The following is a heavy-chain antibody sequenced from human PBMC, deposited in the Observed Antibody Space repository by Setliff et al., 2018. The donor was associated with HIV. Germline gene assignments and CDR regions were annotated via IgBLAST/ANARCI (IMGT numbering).Heavy chain of an antibody. J-gene: IGHJ1*01. Sequence: ASVKVSCKASGYTFTGYYMHWVRQAPGQGLEWMGWITPNSGGTNYTQKFQGRVTMTRDTSISTAYMELSRLRSDDTAVYYCARDHGMWDYGGNVLLREYFLHWGQGTLVTVSS. CDR2: ITPNSGGT. V-gene: IGHV1-2*02. D-gene: IGHD4-17*01. CDR3: ARDHGMWDYGGNVLLREYFLH. CDR1: GYTFTGYY.